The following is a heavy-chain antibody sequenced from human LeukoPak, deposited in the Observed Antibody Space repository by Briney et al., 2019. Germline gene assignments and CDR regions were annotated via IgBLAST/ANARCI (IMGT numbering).Heavy chain of an antibody. J-gene: IGHJ4*02. CDR3: ARDRGYYYGSGSYLDY. CDR1: GGTFSSYA. Sequence: GASVKVSCTASGGTFSSYAISWVRQAPGQGLEWMRGIIPIFGTADYAQKFQGRVTITADKSTSTAYMELSSLRSEDTAVYYCARDRGYYYGSGSYLDYWGQGTLVTVSS. CDR2: IIPIFGTA. D-gene: IGHD3-10*01. V-gene: IGHV1-69*06.